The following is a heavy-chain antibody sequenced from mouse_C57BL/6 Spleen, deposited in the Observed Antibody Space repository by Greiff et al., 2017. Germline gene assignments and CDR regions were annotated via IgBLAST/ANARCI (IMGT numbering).Heavy chain of an antibody. V-gene: IGHV1-52*01. J-gene: IGHJ2*01. Sequence: QVQLQQPGAELVRPGSSVKLSCKASGYTFTSYWMHWVKQRPIQGLEWIGNIDPSDSETHYNQKFKDKATLTVDKSSSTAYMQLSSLTSEDSAVYYCARSEYYGSSPPFDYWGQGTTLTVSS. CDR3: ARSEYYGSSPPFDY. D-gene: IGHD1-1*01. CDR2: IDPSDSET. CDR1: GYTFTSYW.